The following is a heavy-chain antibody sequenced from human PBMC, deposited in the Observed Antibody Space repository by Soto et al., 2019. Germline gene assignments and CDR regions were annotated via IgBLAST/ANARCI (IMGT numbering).Heavy chain of an antibody. J-gene: IGHJ4*02. Sequence: SETLSLTCIVSGGSFSSSTYYWGWIRQPPGKGLEWIGSIFHSGSTYYNPSLKSRVTLSVDTSKNRFYLRLSSVTAADTAVYYCASAPGFNLFDSWGQGTLVTVSS. CDR3: ASAPGFNLFDS. V-gene: IGHV4-39*01. CDR1: GGSFSSSTYY. D-gene: IGHD5-12*01. CDR2: IFHSGST.